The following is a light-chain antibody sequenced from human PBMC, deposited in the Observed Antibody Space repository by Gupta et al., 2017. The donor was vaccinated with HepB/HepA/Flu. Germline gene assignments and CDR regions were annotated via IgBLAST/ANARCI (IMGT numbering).Light chain of an antibody. CDR3: GTWDASLAAAF. CDR1: SSNIGNNF. V-gene: IGLV1-51*01. J-gene: IGLJ2*01. Sequence: HSVFTQPPSVSAAPGQKVTISCSGTSSNIGNNFVSWYQHLPGTAPNLLIDDDNKRPSGIPDRCSGSKAVTSATLSINGLQTGDEAVYYCGTWDASLAAAFFGGGTKLTVL. CDR2: DDN.